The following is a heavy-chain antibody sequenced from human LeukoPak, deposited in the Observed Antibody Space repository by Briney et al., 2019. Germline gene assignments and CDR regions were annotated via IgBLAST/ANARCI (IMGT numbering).Heavy chain of an antibody. CDR1: GFTFSTFA. V-gene: IGHV3-49*03. CDR2: IRSKLYGGTT. J-gene: IGHJ6*03. D-gene: IGHD5-12*01. CDR3: AFSGYDYYYYMDV. Sequence: GGSLTLSCAASGFTFSTFALSWFRQAPGKGLEWVGFIRSKLYGGTTEFAASVKGRFTISRDDSKSIAYLQMNNLKTEDTAVYYCAFSGYDYYYYMDVWGKGTAVTVSS.